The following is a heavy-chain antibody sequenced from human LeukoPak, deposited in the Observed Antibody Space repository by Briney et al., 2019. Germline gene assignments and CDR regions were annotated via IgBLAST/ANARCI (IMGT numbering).Heavy chain of an antibody. J-gene: IGHJ6*03. CDR2: ISSTGGTA. Sequence: GGSLRPSCAASGFTFSSYSMNWVRQAPGKGLEWFSAISSTGGTAYYADSVKGRFTISRDNSKNTLYLQMNSLRAEDTAIYYCAKNGDRGAYCSGGSCYPYYYYNMDVWGKGTTVTISS. CDR3: AKNGDRGAYCSGGSCYPYYYYNMDV. V-gene: IGHV3-23*01. D-gene: IGHD2-15*01. CDR1: GFTFSSYS.